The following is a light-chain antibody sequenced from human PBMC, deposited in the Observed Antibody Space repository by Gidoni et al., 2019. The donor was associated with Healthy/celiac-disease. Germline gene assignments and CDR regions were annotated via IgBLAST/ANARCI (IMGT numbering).Light chain of an antibody. J-gene: IGKJ3*01. V-gene: IGKV3-11*01. CDR3: QGFT. Sequence: EIVLTQSPATLSLSPGERATLSCRASQSVSSYLAWYQKKPGQAPRLLIYDASNRATGIPARFSGSGSGTDFTLTISSLEPEDFAVYYCQGFTFGPGTKVDIK. CDR1: QSVSSY. CDR2: DAS.